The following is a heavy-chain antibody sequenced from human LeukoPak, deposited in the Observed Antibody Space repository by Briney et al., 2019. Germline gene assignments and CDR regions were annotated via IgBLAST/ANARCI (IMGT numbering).Heavy chain of an antibody. CDR2: IYYSGST. CDR1: GGSISSSSYY. D-gene: IGHD5-18*01. J-gene: IGHJ4*02. Sequence: SETLSLTCTVSGGSISSSSYYWGWIRQPPGKGLEWIGSIYYSGSTYYNPSLKSRVTISVDTSKNQFSLKLSSVTAADTAVYYCARGLIQLWVYFDYWGQGTLVTVSS. CDR3: ARGLIQLWVYFDY. V-gene: IGHV4-39*07.